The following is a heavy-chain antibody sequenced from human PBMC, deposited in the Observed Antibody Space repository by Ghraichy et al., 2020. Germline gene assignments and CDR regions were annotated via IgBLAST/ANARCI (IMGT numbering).Heavy chain of an antibody. V-gene: IGHV3-30*18. D-gene: IGHD3-22*01. Sequence: LNISCAASGFTFRSYGMHWVRQAPGKGLEWVAVISYDGSNKDYGDSVKGRFTISRDNSKNTLYLQLNSLRAEDTAVYYCAKERESSGYYSFRGDYYGMDVWGQGTTVTVSS. CDR1: GFTFRSYG. CDR2: ISYDGSNK. J-gene: IGHJ6*02. CDR3: AKERESSGYYSFRGDYYGMDV.